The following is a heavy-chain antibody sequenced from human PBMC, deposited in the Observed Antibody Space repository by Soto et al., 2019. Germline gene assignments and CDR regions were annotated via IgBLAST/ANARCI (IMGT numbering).Heavy chain of an antibody. D-gene: IGHD3-9*01. V-gene: IGHV3-23*01. J-gene: IGHJ4*02. CDR1: GFTFSSYA. CDR3: AKNVTLKPPPLPFFGGLSYYFDY. Sequence: EVQLLESGGGLVQPGGSLRLSCAASGFTFSSYAMSWVRQAPGKGLEWVSAISGSGGSTYYADSVKGRFTISRDNSKNPVKLKKNSLRGEETALYYCAKNVTLKPPPLPFFGGLSYYFDYGGQGTLVPVPS. CDR2: ISGSGGST.